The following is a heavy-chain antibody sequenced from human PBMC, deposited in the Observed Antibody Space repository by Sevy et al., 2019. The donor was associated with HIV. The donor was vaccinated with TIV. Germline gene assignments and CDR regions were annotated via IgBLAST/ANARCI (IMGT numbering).Heavy chain of an antibody. CDR3: ARSIYSYGDYSNWYFDL. Sequence: GGSLRLSCAASGFTFSSYSMNWVRQAPGKGLEWVSYISSSSSTIYYADPVKGRFTISRDNAKNSLYLQMNSLRDEDTAVYYCARSIYSYGDYSNWYFDLWGRGTLVTVSS. CDR2: ISSSSSTI. D-gene: IGHD4-17*01. CDR1: GFTFSSYS. V-gene: IGHV3-48*02. J-gene: IGHJ2*01.